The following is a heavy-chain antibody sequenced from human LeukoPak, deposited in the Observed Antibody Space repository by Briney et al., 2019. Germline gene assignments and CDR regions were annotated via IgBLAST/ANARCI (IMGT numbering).Heavy chain of an antibody. D-gene: IGHD2-8*01. CDR3: ARERPIVIMVYASSYYYYYMDV. V-gene: IGHV1-2*02. J-gene: IGHJ6*03. Sequence: ASVKVSCKASGYTFTGYYMHWVRQAPGQGVEGMGWINPNSGGTNYAQKLQGRVTIIRDTSISTAYMELSRLRSDDTAVYYCARERPIVIMVYASSYYYYYMDVWGKGTTVTVSS. CDR1: GYTFTGYY. CDR2: INPNSGGT.